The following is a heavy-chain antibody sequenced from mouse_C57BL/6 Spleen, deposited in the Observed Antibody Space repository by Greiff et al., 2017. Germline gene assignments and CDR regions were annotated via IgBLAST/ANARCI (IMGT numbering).Heavy chain of an antibody. CDR2: IYPGGGYT. J-gene: IGHJ2*01. CDR1: GYTFTNYW. CDR3: ARRDSNYGFDY. V-gene: IGHV1-63*01. D-gene: IGHD2-5*01. Sequence: VKLVESGAELVRPGTSVKMSCKASGYTFTNYWIGWAKQRPGHGLEWIGDIYPGGGYTNYNEKFKGKATLTADKSSSTAYMQFSSLTSEDSAIYYCARRDSNYGFDYWGQGTTLTVSS.